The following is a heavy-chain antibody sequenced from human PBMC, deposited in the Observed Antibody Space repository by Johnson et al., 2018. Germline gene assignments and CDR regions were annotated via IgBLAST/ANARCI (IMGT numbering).Heavy chain of an antibody. CDR1: GFTFSSYA. CDR3: GRERDYYDGSGDYTDYFQH. CDR2: LSYAGSNK. Sequence: QVQLVQSGGGVVQPGRSLRLPCAASGFTFSSYAMHWVRQAPGMGLEWVAVLSYAGSNKYYADSVKGRFTISRDNSKNTLYRHRDSLRAEEKAVYYCGRERDYYDGSGDYTDYFQHWGQGSLVTVSS. D-gene: IGHD3-22*01. V-gene: IGHV3-30-3*01. J-gene: IGHJ1*01.